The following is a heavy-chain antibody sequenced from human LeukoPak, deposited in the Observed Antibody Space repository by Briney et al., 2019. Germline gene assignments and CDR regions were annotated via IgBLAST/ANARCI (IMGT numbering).Heavy chain of an antibody. CDR1: GFTVSSNC. J-gene: IGHJ3*02. CDR2: IYGGGST. CDR3: ATFYDSSGYYYPIGAFDI. Sequence: GGSLRLSCAASGFTVSSNCMSWVRQAPGKGLEWVSIIYGGGSTYYADSVKGRFTISRDNSKNTLYLQMNSLRAEDTAVYYCATFYDSSGYYYPIGAFDIWGQGTMVTVSS. D-gene: IGHD3-22*01. V-gene: IGHV3-53*01.